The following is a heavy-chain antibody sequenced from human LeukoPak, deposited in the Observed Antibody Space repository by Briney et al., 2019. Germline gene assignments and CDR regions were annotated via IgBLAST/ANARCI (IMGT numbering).Heavy chain of an antibody. CDR1: GFHFDKYA. J-gene: IGHJ3*02. V-gene: IGHV3-9*01. D-gene: IGHD2-21*02. Sequence: PGGALRLSFAASGFHFDKYAMHWVRGAPGEGLEGGSGNSWNSDDIGYVDSGRGRFTIPRENAKNPLYLQMNSLRVEDRALYYCAKDMTENKREAFDIWGQGTMVTVSS. CDR2: NSWNSDDI. CDR3: AKDMTENKREAFDI.